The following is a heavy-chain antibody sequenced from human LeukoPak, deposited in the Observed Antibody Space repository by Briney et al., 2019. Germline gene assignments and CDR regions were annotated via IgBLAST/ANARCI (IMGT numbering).Heavy chain of an antibody. CDR3: ARRATSERGHSYGLDY. D-gene: IGHD5-18*01. V-gene: IGHV3-21*01. Sequence: PGGSLRLSCAASGFTFSSNSMNWVRHAPGKGLEWVSSISSSSSYIYYGDSVKGRFTISRDNAKNSLYLQMNSLRAEDTAVYYCARRATSERGHSYGLDYWGQGTLVTVSS. CDR2: ISSSSSYI. J-gene: IGHJ4*02. CDR1: GFTFSSNS.